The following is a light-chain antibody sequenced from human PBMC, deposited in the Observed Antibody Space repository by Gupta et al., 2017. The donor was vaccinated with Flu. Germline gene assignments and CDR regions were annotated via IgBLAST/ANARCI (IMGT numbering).Light chain of an antibody. CDR2: VAS. CDR3: QQFGSSPLT. CDR1: QSVSSNY. V-gene: IGKV3-20*01. J-gene: IGKJ4*01. Sequence: GTLSLSPGERATLSCRASQSVSSNYLAWYQQKPGQAPRLLIYVASSRATGMPDRFSGSGSGTDFTLTISRLEPEDFAVYYCQQFGSSPLTFGGGTKVEIK.